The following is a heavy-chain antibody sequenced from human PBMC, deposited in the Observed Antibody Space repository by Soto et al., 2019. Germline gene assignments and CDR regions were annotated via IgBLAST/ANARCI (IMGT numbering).Heavy chain of an antibody. V-gene: IGHV4-39*01. J-gene: IGHJ6*03. CDR2: IYYSGST. CDR3: SGLRYFDWYYMDV. Sequence: PSETLSLTCTVSGGSISSSSYYWGWIRQPPGKGLEWIGSIYYSGSTYYNPSLKSRVTISVDTSKNQFSLKLSSVTAADTAVYYCSGLRYFDWYYMDVWGKGTTVTVSS. D-gene: IGHD3-9*01. CDR1: GGSISSSSYY.